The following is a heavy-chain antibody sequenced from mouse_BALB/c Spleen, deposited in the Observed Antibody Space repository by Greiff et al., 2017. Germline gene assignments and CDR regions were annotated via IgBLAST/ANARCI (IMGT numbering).Heavy chain of an antibody. V-gene: IGHV1-37*01. CDR3: GRRFTYYAMDY. CDR2: INPYNGDT. Sequence: EVQLQQSGPELVKPGASVKMSCKASGYTFTSYVMHWVKQKPGQGLEWIGYINPYNGDTFYNQKFKGKATLTVDKSSSTAHMELLSLTSEDSAVYYCGRRFTYYAMDYWGQGTSVTVSS. CDR1: GYTFTSYV. J-gene: IGHJ4*01.